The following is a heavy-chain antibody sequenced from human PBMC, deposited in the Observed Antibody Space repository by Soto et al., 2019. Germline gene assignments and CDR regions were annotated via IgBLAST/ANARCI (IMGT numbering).Heavy chain of an antibody. CDR2: ISSSGSTI. CDR3: ARDIMITFGGVIVTGGFDY. D-gene: IGHD3-16*02. Sequence: QVQLVESGGGLVKPGGSPRLSCAASGFTFSDYYLSWIRQAPGKGLEWVSYISSSGSTIYYADSVKGRFTISRDNAKNSLYLQMNSLRAEDTAVYYCARDIMITFGGVIVTGGFDYWGQGTLVTVSS. J-gene: IGHJ4*02. V-gene: IGHV3-11*01. CDR1: GFTFSDYY.